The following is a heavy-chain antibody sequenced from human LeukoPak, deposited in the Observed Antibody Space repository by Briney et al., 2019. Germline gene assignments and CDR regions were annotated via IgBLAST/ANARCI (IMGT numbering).Heavy chain of an antibody. CDR3: ARDQRPDYDIVVGFYHFDD. CDR2: ISSTSGYI. V-gene: IGHV3-21*01. J-gene: IGHJ4*02. Sequence: GGSLRLSCAASGLSFSSYTMHWVRQAPGKGLEWVSSISSTSGYIHYADSVKGRFSISRDNAQNLVDLEMDILRADDTAVYYCARDQRPDYDIVVGFYHFDDWGQGTLVTVSS. CDR1: GLSFSSYT. D-gene: IGHD3-9*01.